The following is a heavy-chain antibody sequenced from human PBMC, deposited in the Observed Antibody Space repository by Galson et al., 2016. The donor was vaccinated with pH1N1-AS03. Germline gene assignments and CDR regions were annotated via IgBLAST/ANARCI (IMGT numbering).Heavy chain of an antibody. CDR2: INHSGGT. CDR3: ARVGRTYYAYVSGTRRPRGYFDY. D-gene: IGHD3-16*01. Sequence: SETLSLTCGVIGGSFSNYYWSWIRQPPGKVLEWIGDINHSGGTNYNESLQSRLTMSVDTSKSQFSLNLASVSAADTAFYYCARVGRTYYAYVSGTRRPRGYFDYWGQGILVTVSS. J-gene: IGHJ4*02. V-gene: IGHV4-34*01. CDR1: GGSFSNYY.